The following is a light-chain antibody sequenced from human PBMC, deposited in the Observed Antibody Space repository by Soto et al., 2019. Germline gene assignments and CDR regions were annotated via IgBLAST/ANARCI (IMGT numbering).Light chain of an antibody. V-gene: IGKV3-11*01. J-gene: IGKJ2*01. Sequence: EIVLTQSPATLSLSPGERATLSCRASQSVSSYFAWYEQKPGQAPRLLIYDASNRATGIPARFSGSGSGTESALTINSPEPEYVAVYVCQCRSNGPAYTFGHGTKLEIK. CDR3: QCRSNGPAYT. CDR1: QSVSSY. CDR2: DAS.